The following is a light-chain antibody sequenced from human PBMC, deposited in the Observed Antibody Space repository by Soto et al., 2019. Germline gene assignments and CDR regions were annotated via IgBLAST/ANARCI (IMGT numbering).Light chain of an antibody. Sequence: QSVLTQPASVSGSPGQSITISCTGTSSDVGGYNYVSWYQHHPGKAPKLMIYDVSNRPSGVSNRFSGSKSGNTASLTISGLQPEDEADYYSSSYTPSYTRQIVFGTGTKVTV. CDR2: DVS. V-gene: IGLV2-14*03. J-gene: IGLJ1*01. CDR1: SSDVGGYNY. CDR3: SSYTPSYTRQIV.